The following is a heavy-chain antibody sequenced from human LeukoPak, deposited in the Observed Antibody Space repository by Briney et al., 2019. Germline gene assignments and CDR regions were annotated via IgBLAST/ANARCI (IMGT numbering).Heavy chain of an antibody. V-gene: IGHV4-4*02. J-gene: IGHJ4*02. D-gene: IGHD3-10*01. CDR3: ARELSMVRGVIDY. Sequence: SETLSLTCAVSGGSISSSKWWSWVRQPPGKGLEWIGEIYHSGSTNYTPSLKSRVTISVDKSKTQFPLKLSSVTAADTAVYYCARELSMVRGVIDYWGQGTLVTVSS. CDR2: IYHSGST. CDR1: GGSISSSKW.